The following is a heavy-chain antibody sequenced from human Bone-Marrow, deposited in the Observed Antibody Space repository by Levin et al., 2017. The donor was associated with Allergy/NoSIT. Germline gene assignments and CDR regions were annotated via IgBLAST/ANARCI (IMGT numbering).Heavy chain of an antibody. CDR1: GYTLTELS. D-gene: IGHD2-21*02. CDR2: FDPEDGET. V-gene: IGHV1-24*01. J-gene: IGHJ4*02. CDR3: ATIPPCGGDCYSPFDY. Sequence: GASVKVSCKVSGYTLTELSMHWVRQAPGKGLEWMGGFDPEDGETIYAQKFQGRVTMTEDTSTDTAYMELSSLRSEDTAVYYCATIPPCGGDCYSPFDYWGQGTLVTVSS.